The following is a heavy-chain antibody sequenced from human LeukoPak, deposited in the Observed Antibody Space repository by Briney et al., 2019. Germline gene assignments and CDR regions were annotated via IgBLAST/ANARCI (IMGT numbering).Heavy chain of an antibody. CDR1: GFTFSSYS. J-gene: IGHJ4*02. Sequence: GGSLRLSCAASGFTFSSYSMNWVRQAPGKGLEWVSSISSSSSYTDYADSVKGRFTISRDNAKNSLFLQMNSLGAEDTAVYYCARVPRGTPAYADYWGQGTLVTVSS. CDR2: ISSSSSYT. V-gene: IGHV3-21*01. CDR3: ARVPRGTPAYADY. D-gene: IGHD1/OR15-1a*01.